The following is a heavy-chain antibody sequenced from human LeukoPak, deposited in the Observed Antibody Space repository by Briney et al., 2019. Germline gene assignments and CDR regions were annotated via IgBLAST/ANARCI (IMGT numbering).Heavy chain of an antibody. CDR1: GYSISSGYY. V-gene: IGHV4-38-2*02. CDR2: IYHSGRT. Sequence: SETLSLTCTVSGYSISSGYYWGWIRQPPGKGLEWIGIIYHSGRTYCNPSLKSRVTISVDTSKNQFSLKLSSVTAADTAVYYCARVFGDGSGLDYWGQGTLVTVSS. J-gene: IGHJ4*02. D-gene: IGHD3-10*01. CDR3: ARVFGDGSGLDY.